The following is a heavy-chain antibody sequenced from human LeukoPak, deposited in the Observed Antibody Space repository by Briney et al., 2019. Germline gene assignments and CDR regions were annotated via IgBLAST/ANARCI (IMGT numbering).Heavy chain of an antibody. D-gene: IGHD3-16*02. CDR2: ISGSGGST. CDR3: AKDGLTFGGVIVIPGYFDY. CDR1: GFTFSSYA. J-gene: IGHJ4*02. V-gene: IGHV3-23*01. Sequence: GGSLRLSCAASGFTFSSYAMSWVRQAPGKGLEWVSAISGSGGSTYYADSVKGRFTISRDNSKNTLYLQMNSLRAEDTAVCYCAKDGLTFGGVIVIPGYFDYWGQGTLVTVSS.